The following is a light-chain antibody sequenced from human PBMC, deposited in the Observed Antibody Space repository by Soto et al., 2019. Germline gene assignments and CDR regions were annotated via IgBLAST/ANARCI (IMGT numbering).Light chain of an antibody. V-gene: IGLV2-14*01. J-gene: IGLJ1*01. CDR3: SSYTTSSNYV. Sequence: QSALTQPASVSGSPGQSITISCTGTSSDVGTYNYVSWYQQHPGKVPKLLIYDVSNRPSGVSNRFSGSKSGNTASLTISGLQAEDEADYYCSSYTTSSNYVFGSGTKVTVL. CDR1: SSDVGTYNY. CDR2: DVS.